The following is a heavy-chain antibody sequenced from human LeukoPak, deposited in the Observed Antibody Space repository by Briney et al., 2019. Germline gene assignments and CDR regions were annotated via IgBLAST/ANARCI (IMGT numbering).Heavy chain of an antibody. Sequence: GGSLRLSCAASGFTFSSYWMTWVRQAPGKGLEWVANIKQDGSDKYYVDSVKGRFTISRDNAKNSLYLQVNSLRAEDTAVYYCAGGGYGPYYFDYWGQGTLVTVSS. CDR3: AGGGYGPYYFDY. CDR2: IKQDGSDK. CDR1: GFTFSSYW. D-gene: IGHD5-12*01. V-gene: IGHV3-7*05. J-gene: IGHJ4*02.